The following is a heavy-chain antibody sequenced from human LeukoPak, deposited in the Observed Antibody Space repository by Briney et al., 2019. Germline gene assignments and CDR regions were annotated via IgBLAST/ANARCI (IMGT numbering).Heavy chain of an antibody. D-gene: IGHD3-10*01. V-gene: IGHV1-18*04. Sequence: ASVKVSCKASGYTFTGYYMHWVRQAPGQGLEWMGWISAYNGNTNYAQKLQGRVTMTTDTSTSTAYMELRSLRSNDTAVYYCARGGIKGPHDAYDMWGQGTVVTLSS. CDR3: ARGGIKGPHDAYDM. J-gene: IGHJ3*02. CDR2: ISAYNGNT. CDR1: GYTFTGYY.